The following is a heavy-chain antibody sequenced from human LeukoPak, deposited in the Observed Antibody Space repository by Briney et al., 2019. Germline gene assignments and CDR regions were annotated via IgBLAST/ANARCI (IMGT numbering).Heavy chain of an antibody. V-gene: IGHV3-23*01. Sequence: GGSLRLSCAASGFTFSRYAMSWVRQAPGKGLEWVSAISGSGGSTYYEDSMKGRFTISRDNSKNTLYLKMNRLRAEDTAVYYCAKGSAVAGTLSYYYYGMDVWGQGTTVTVSS. J-gene: IGHJ6*02. CDR2: ISGSGGST. CDR3: AKGSAVAGTLSYYYYGMDV. D-gene: IGHD6-19*01. CDR1: GFTFSRYA.